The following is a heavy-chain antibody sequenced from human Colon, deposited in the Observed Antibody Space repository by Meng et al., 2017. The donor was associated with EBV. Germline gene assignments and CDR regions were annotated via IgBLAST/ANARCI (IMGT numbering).Heavy chain of an antibody. J-gene: IGHJ4*02. Sequence: QGRLQVSGPGLVKPSQPLSLTFTVSGGSINSGDYYWSWIRQPPGKGLEWIGYIYYTGSTYYNPSLKSRVTISMDTSKNQFSLRLSSVTAADTAVYYCARNYYFDYWGQGTLVTVSS. CDR2: IYYTGST. V-gene: IGHV4-30-4*01. CDR1: GGSINSGDYY. CDR3: ARNYYFDY.